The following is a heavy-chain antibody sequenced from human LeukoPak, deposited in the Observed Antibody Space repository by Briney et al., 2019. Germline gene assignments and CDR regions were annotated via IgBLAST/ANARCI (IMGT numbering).Heavy chain of an antibody. CDR2: ISNNIGYI. D-gene: IGHD6-19*01. CDR3: ARRGWLVNFDY. Sequence: GGSLRLSCAASGFTSSIYNMNGVRQAPGKGREWVSSISNNIGYIYYAGSVKGRFTISRDNSKDTLYLQMNSLRAEDTAIYYCARRGWLVNFDYWGQGTLVTVSS. CDR1: GFTSSIYN. J-gene: IGHJ4*02. V-gene: IGHV3-21*04.